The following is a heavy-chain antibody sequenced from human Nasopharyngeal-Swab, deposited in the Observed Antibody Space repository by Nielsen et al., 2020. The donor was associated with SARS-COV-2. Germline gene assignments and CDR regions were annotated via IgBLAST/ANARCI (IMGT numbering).Heavy chain of an antibody. CDR1: GFTFSDYY. V-gene: IGHV3-11*04. J-gene: IGHJ4*02. Sequence: GESLKISCAASGFTFSDYYMSWIRQAPGKGLEWVSYISSSGSTIYYADSVKGRFTISRDNAKNSLYLQMNSLRAEDTAVYYCARDLVGATPNFDYWGQGTLVTVSS. CDR3: ARDLVGATPNFDY. D-gene: IGHD1-26*01. CDR2: ISSSGSTI.